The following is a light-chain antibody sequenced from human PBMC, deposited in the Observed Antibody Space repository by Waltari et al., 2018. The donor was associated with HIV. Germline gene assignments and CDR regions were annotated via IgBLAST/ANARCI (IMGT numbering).Light chain of an antibody. CDR3: MLFFRSSYL. J-gene: IGLJ2*01. V-gene: IGLV7-43*01. CDR2: SAN. CDR1: TGPVTSGHN. Sequence: QTVVTQAPSLTVAPGGPITLTCSSVTGPVTSGHNANWVQQTPGQPPRPLFYSANRSHSATPARFSASLVGDRAALTLSNVWPDDQAVYFCMLFFRSSYLFGGGTKVTVL.